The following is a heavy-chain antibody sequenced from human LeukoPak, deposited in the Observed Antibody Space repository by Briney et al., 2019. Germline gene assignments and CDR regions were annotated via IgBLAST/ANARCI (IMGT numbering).Heavy chain of an antibody. CDR3: ARGKFMVRGVIGRGYFDY. D-gene: IGHD3-10*01. CDR1: GGSFSGYY. CDR2: INHSGST. V-gene: IGHV4-34*01. J-gene: IGHJ4*02. Sequence: PSETLSLTCAVYGGSFSGYYWSWIRQPPEKGLEWIGEINHSGSTNYNPSLKSRVTISVDTSKNQFSLKLSSVTAADTAVYYCARGKFMVRGVIGRGYFDYWGQGTLVTVSS.